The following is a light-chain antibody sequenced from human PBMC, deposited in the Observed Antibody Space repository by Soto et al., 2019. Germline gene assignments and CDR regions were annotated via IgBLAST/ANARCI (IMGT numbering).Light chain of an antibody. CDR1: QSFHSN. Sequence: EIVMTQSPATLSVSPGERATLSCRASQSFHSNFAWYQQKPGQAPRLLIYGASTRATGIPARFSGRGSGTEFTLTISSLQSEDFAVYYCQQYNNWPFTFGGGTKVEIK. CDR3: QQYNNWPFT. V-gene: IGKV3-15*01. J-gene: IGKJ4*01. CDR2: GAS.